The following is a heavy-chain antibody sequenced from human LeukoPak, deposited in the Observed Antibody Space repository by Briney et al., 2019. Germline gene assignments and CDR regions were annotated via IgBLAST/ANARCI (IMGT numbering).Heavy chain of an antibody. CDR1: GESFSAYF. J-gene: IGHJ4*02. V-gene: IGHV4-34*01. CDR3: ARGSSFDGCCSAGACDAGYYDS. Sequence: PSETLSLTCAVYGESFSAYFWNWIRQAPGKPLEYIGEINHRGSSHYNPSLKTRVTLAVDTSKNQFSLRLTSVTAADTAVYFCARGSSFDGCCSAGACDAGYYDSWGQGTPVTVSS. D-gene: IGHD2-15*01. CDR2: INHRGSS.